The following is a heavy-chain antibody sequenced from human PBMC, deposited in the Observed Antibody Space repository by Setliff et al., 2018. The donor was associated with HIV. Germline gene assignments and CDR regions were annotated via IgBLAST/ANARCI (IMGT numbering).Heavy chain of an antibody. Sequence: ASVKVSCKSSGYTFSQYGISWVRQAPGQGLEWMAWISAYNGNTNYAQKLQGRVTMTGDTSTGTAYMELRSLRSDDTAVYYCARVWEWNYDLGYWGQGTLVTVSS. CDR2: ISAYNGNT. D-gene: IGHD1-7*01. CDR1: GYTFSQYG. J-gene: IGHJ4*02. CDR3: ARVWEWNYDLGY. V-gene: IGHV1-18*01.